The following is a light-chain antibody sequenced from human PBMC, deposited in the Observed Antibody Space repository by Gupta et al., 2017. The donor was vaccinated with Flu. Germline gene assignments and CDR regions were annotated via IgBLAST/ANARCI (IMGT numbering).Light chain of an antibody. V-gene: IGLV1-47*01. Sequence: RVTISCSGSGSNIGSNYVYWYQQLPGTAPKLPIFRNNKRNSGVPEGLSGSKCGNSASVAISGLRAEDADDYYCAAWDDSVSGWVFGGGTKLTVL. CDR3: AAWDDSVSGWV. CDR2: RNN. J-gene: IGLJ3*02. CDR1: GSNIGSNY.